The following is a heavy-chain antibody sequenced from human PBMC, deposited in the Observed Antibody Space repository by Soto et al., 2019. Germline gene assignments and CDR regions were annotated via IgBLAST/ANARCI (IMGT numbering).Heavy chain of an antibody. J-gene: IGHJ4*02. Sequence: PSETLSLTCAVYGGSFSGYYWSWIRQPPGKGLEWIGEINHSGSTNYNPSLKSRVTISVDTSKNQFSLKLSSVTAADTAVYYCARDVSPTTTYDYWGQGTLVTVSS. CDR2: INHSGST. V-gene: IGHV4-34*01. CDR3: ARDVSPTTTYDY. D-gene: IGHD4-17*01. CDR1: GGSFSGYY.